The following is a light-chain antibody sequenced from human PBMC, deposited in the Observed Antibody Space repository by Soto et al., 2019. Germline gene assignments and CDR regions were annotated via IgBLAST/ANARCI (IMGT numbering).Light chain of an antibody. V-gene: IGKV1-9*01. J-gene: IGKJ4*01. CDR3: KLLNTYPLT. CDR1: QDISRY. Sequence: DIQLTQSPSFMSASVGDRVTITCRASQDISRYLAWYQQKPGQAPKLLIHVASTLQSGVPSRFSGSGSGTYFTLTLSSLQPEDFATSYRKLLNTYPLTFGGGTKMEIK. CDR2: VAS.